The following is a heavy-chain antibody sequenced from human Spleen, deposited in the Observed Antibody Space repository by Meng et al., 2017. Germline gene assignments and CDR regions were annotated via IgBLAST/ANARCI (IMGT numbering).Heavy chain of an antibody. D-gene: IGHD6-19*01. CDR1: GGSISTSGYY. CDR3: VRSSGWVRTGFDP. V-gene: IGHV4-39*01. CDR2: IGHSGIT. Sequence: QVQLQESGPGRVKPSEALSLTCSVSGGSISTSGYYWGWIRQPPGKGLEWIGSIGHSGITYYTPSLKSRVTVSIDTSKSQFSLKLTSVTAADTAVYYCVRSSGWVRTGFDPWGQGTLVTVSS. J-gene: IGHJ5*02.